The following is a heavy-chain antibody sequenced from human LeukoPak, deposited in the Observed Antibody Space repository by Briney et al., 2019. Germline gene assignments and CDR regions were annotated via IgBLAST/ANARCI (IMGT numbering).Heavy chain of an antibody. V-gene: IGHV4-61*08. D-gene: IGHD3-10*01. Sequence: SETLSLTCAVSGGSISSGGYSWSWIRQPPGKGLEWIGYIYYSGSTYYKPSLKSRVTISVDTSKNQFSLKLNSVTAADTAVYYCARGGYYGSGNDFRFDPWGQGTLVTVSS. CDR3: ARGGYYGSGNDFRFDP. J-gene: IGHJ5*02. CDR2: IYYSGST. CDR1: GGSISSGGYS.